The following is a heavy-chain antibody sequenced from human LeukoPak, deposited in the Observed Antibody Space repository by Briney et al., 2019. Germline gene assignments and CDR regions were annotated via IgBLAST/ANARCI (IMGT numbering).Heavy chain of an antibody. CDR1: GFTFSSYG. Sequence: PGGSLRLSCAASGFTFSSYGMYWVRQAPGKGLEWVAVIWYDGSNKYYVDSVKGRFTISRDNSENTLYLQMNSLRAEDTAVYYCARDKYGGWSYFDYWGQGTLVTVSS. CDR2: IWYDGSNK. V-gene: IGHV3-33*07. CDR3: ARDKYGGWSYFDY. J-gene: IGHJ4*02. D-gene: IGHD4-23*01.